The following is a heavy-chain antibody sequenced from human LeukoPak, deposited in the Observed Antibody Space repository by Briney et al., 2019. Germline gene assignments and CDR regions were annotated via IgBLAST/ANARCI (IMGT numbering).Heavy chain of an antibody. Sequence: GSLRLSCAASGFTFSSYSMNWVRQAPGKGLEWVSSISSSSSYIYYADSVKGRFTISRDNAKSSLYLQMNSLRAEDTAVYYCARETYSSGWTFFDYWGQGTLVTVSS. J-gene: IGHJ4*02. CDR3: ARETYSSGWTFFDY. CDR1: GFTFSSYS. CDR2: ISSSSSYI. V-gene: IGHV3-21*01. D-gene: IGHD6-19*01.